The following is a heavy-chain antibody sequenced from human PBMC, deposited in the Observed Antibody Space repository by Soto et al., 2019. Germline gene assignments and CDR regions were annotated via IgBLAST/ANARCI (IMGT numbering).Heavy chain of an antibody. J-gene: IGHJ4*02. CDR1: GFTFSSYA. V-gene: IGHV3-23*01. Sequence: GGSLRLSCAASGFTFSSYAMSWVRQAPGKGLEWVSAISGSGGSTYYADSVKGRFTISRDDSKNTLYLQMDSLRPEDTAQYYCAGWNYDYWGQGTQVTVSS. CDR2: ISGSGGST. D-gene: IGHD1-7*01. CDR3: AGWNYDY.